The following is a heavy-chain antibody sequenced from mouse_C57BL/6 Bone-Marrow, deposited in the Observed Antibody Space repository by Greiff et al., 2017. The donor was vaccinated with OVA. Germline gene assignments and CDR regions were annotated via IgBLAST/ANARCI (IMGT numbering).Heavy chain of an antibody. CDR2: INYDGSST. CDR3: ARALGLLSYFDY. Sequence: EVKLVESEGGLVQPGRSLKLSCTASGFTFSDYYMAWVRQVPEKGLEWVANINYDGSSTYYLDSLKSRFIISRDNAKNILYLQMSSLKSEDTATYYCARALGLLSYFDYWGQGTTLTVSS. CDR1: GFTFSDYY. V-gene: IGHV5-16*01. J-gene: IGHJ2*01. D-gene: IGHD2-10*02.